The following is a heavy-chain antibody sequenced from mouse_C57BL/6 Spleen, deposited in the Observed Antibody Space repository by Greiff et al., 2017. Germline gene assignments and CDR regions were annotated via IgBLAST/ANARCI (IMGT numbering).Heavy chain of an antibody. Sequence: VQLQQPGAELVMPGASVKLSCKASGYTFTSYWMHWVKQRPGQGLEWIGEIDPSDSYTNYNQKFKGKSTLTVDKSSSTAYMQLSSLTSEDSAVXYCARIYYGYDGWYFDVWGTGTTVTVSS. J-gene: IGHJ1*03. CDR3: ARIYYGYDGWYFDV. CDR1: GYTFTSYW. V-gene: IGHV1-69*01. CDR2: IDPSDSYT. D-gene: IGHD2-2*01.